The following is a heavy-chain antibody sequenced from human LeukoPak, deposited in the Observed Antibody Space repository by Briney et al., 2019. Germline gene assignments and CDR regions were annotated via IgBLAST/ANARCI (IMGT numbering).Heavy chain of an antibody. J-gene: IGHJ4*02. CDR1: GFTFSSYA. CDR3: ARRDVGADY. D-gene: IGHD3-16*01. Sequence: PGGSLRLSCAASGFTFSSYAMHWVRQAPGKGLEWVAVISYDGSNKYYADSVKGRFTISRDNSKNTLYLQMNSLRAEDTAVYYCARRDVGADYWGQGTLVTVSS. V-gene: IGHV3-30*04. CDR2: ISYDGSNK.